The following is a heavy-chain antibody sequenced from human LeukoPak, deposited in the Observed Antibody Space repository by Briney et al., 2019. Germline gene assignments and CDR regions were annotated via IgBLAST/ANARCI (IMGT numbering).Heavy chain of an antibody. V-gene: IGHV3-48*03. Sequence: GGSLRLSCAASGFTFSSYEMNWVRQAPGKGLEWVSYISSSGSTIYYADSVEGRFTISRDNAKNSLYLQMNSLRAEDTAVYYCARGQQQLVLNAFDIWGQGTMVTVSS. CDR1: GFTFSSYE. CDR3: ARGQQQLVLNAFDI. J-gene: IGHJ3*02. CDR2: ISSSGSTI. D-gene: IGHD6-13*01.